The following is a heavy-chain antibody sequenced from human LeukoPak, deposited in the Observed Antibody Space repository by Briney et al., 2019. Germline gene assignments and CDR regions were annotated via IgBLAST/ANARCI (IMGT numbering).Heavy chain of an antibody. Sequence: GESLKISCKASGYTFNSSYMHWVRQAPGQGLEWMGIINPSDDSTRYAQKFQGRVTMTKDTSTNTVYMHLSSLSSDDTAVYYCARAYYESSAYRHAVYFDYWGQGTLVTVSS. CDR3: ARAYYESSAYRHAVYFDY. CDR2: INPSDDST. CDR1: GYTFNSSY. J-gene: IGHJ4*02. D-gene: IGHD3-22*01. V-gene: IGHV1-46*02.